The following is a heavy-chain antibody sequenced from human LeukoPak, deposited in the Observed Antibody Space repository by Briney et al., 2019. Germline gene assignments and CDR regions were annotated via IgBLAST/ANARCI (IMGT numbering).Heavy chain of an antibody. Sequence: GGSLRLSCAASGSTFSSYWMSRVRQAPGKGLEWVANIKQDGSEKYYVDSVKGRFTISRDNAKNSLYLQMNSLRAEDTAVYYCARAVAREYYFDYWGQGTLVTVSS. V-gene: IGHV3-7*03. D-gene: IGHD6-19*01. CDR1: GSTFSSYW. CDR3: ARAVAREYYFDY. J-gene: IGHJ4*02. CDR2: IKQDGSEK.